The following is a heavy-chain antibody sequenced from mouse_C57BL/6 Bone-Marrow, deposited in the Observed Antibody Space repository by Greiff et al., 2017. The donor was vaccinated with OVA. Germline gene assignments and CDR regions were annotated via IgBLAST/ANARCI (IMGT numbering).Heavy chain of an antibody. V-gene: IGHV2-6*01. CDR2: IWGVGST. Sequence: VQLQESGPGLVAPSQSLSITCTVSGFSLTSYGVDWVRQSPGKGLEWLGVIWGVGSTHSNSAPKSRLSISKNNSTSPVFLIMNSLQTDETAAYYCGSDYDGSGAMDYWGQGTSVTVSS. CDR1: GFSLTSYG. J-gene: IGHJ4*01. D-gene: IGHD1-1*01. CDR3: GSDYDGSGAMDY.